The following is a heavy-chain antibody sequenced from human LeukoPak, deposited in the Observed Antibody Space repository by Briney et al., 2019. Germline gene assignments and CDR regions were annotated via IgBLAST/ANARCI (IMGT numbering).Heavy chain of an antibody. CDR3: ARDYEYYFDY. CDR1: GGSISSSSYY. CDR2: IYYSGST. V-gene: IGHV4-39*07. J-gene: IGHJ4*02. Sequence: PSETLSLTCTVSGGSISSSSYYWGWIRQPPGKGLEWIGSIYYSGSTYYNPSLKSRVTISVDTSKNQFSLKLSSVTAADTAVYYCARDYEYYFDYWGQGTLVTVSS. D-gene: IGHD5-12*01.